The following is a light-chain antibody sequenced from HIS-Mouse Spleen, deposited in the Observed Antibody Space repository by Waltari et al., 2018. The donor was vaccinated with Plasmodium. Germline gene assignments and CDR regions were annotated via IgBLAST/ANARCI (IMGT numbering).Light chain of an antibody. CDR2: EDS. CDR3: YSTDSSGNHRV. CDR1: ALPKKY. J-gene: IGLJ3*02. V-gene: IGLV3-10*01. Sequence: SSELTQPPSVSVSPGPTARLTCPGDALPKKYAYWYQQKSGQAPVLVIYEDSKRPSGIPERFSGSSSGTMATLTISGAQVEDEADYYCYSTDSSGNHRVFGGGTKLTVL.